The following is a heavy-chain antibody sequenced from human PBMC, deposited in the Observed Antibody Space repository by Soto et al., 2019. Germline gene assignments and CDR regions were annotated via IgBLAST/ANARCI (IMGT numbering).Heavy chain of an antibody. CDR1: GFTFSSYW. CDR2: IEHDGSEK. J-gene: IGHJ4*02. CDR3: ARDHPRNWFLDY. V-gene: IGHV3-7*05. D-gene: IGHD1-1*01. Sequence: EVQLVESGGGLVQPGGSLRLSCAASGFTFSSYWMSWVRQAPGKGLEWVANIEHDGSEKYYEDFVKGRFTISRDNAKNSLYLQMNSLRAEDTAVYYCARDHPRNWFLDYWGQGTLVTVSS.